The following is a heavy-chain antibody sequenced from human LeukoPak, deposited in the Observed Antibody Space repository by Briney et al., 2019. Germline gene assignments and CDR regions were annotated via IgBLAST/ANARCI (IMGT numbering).Heavy chain of an antibody. D-gene: IGHD5-12*01. CDR1: GGSISSYY. CDR2: IHTSGST. Sequence: SETLSLTCTVSGGSISSYYWSWIRQPAGKGLEWIGRIHTSGSTNYNPSLKSRVTMSVDTSKNQFSLKLSSVTAADTAVYYCAREGIEGGYSGYENYYYYYMDVWGKGTTVTVSS. CDR3: AREGIEGGYSGYENYYYYYMDV. V-gene: IGHV4-4*07. J-gene: IGHJ6*03.